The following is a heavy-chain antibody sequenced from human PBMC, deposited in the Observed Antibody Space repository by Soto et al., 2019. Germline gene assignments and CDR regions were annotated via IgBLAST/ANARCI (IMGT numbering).Heavy chain of an antibody. D-gene: IGHD2-21*01. Sequence: PGGSLRLSCAASGFTFSSYAMSWVRQAPGKGLEWVSAISGSGGSTYYADSVKGRLTISRDNSKNTLYLQMNSLRAEDTAVYYCAKDRSAVFRFDYWGQGTLVTVSS. J-gene: IGHJ4*02. CDR2: ISGSGGST. CDR1: GFTFSSYA. CDR3: AKDRSAVFRFDY. V-gene: IGHV3-23*01.